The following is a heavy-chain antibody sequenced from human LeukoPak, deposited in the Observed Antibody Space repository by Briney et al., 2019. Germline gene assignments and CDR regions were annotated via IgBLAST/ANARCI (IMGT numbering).Heavy chain of an antibody. CDR3: ARGWRINSSGGFVDP. Sequence: GASLKVSCQASGYGFTDYYVHWIRHAPGQGLEWMGWINPSSGATIYAQKFQGRVTMTRDTFTTTAYMEINSLVSDDTAVYYCARGWRINSSGGFVDPWGQGTLVTVS. V-gene: IGHV1-2*02. CDR1: GYGFTDYY. CDR2: INPSSGAT. J-gene: IGHJ5*02. D-gene: IGHD6-6*01.